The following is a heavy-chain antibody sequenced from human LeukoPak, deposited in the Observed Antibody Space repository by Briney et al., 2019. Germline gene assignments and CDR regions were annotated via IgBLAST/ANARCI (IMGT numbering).Heavy chain of an antibody. D-gene: IGHD3-22*01. CDR1: GVSFSGYY. J-gene: IGHJ6*02. CDR3: ARAAYYYDSSGYSDGMDV. Sequence: SETLSLTCAVYGVSFSGYYWSWIRQPPGKGLEWIGEINHSGSTNYNPSLKSRVTISVDTSKNQFSLKLSSVTAADTAVYYCARAAYYYDSSGYSDGMDVWGQGTTVTVSS. CDR2: INHSGST. V-gene: IGHV4-34*01.